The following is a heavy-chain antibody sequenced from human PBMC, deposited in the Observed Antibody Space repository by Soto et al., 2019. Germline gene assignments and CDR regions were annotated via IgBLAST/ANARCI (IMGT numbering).Heavy chain of an antibody. CDR2: INSAGTST. CDR1: GFTFSSYW. D-gene: IGHD6-13*01. CDR3: ARGGSYSSSSVDY. J-gene: IGHJ4*02. V-gene: IGHV3-74*01. Sequence: PGGSLRLSCAASGFTFSSYWMHWVRQAPGKGLVWVSRINSAGTSTSYADSVKGRFTISRDNTKSTQYLQMNSLRAEDTAVYYCARGGSYSSSSVDYWGQGTLVTVSS.